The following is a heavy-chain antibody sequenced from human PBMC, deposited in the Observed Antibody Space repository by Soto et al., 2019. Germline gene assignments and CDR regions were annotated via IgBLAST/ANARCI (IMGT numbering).Heavy chain of an antibody. CDR2: ARNKDNSYFT. Sequence: EVQLVESGGGLVQPGGSLRLSCAASGFTFSDHYMDWVRQAPGKGLEWVGRARNKDNSYFTEYAASVKGRVTISRDASQNSLYLQMNSLKTEDTAVYYCVRGKGGFLYYYMDVWGKGTTVTVS. CDR1: GFTFSDHY. J-gene: IGHJ6*03. CDR3: VRGKGGFLYYYMDV. V-gene: IGHV3-72*01.